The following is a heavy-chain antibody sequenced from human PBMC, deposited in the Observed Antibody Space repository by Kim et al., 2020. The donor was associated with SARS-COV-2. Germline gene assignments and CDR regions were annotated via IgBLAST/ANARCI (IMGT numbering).Heavy chain of an antibody. Sequence: SETLSLTCTVSGGSITSSDYYWDWIRQPPGKGLEWIGSIYYSGSTYYNPSLESRVTISVDTSKNEFSLRLSSVTAADTTVYYCARHGPSQGYCDSATCYGGGFDPWGQGTLVTVYS. CDR2: IYYSGST. D-gene: IGHD2-2*01. CDR1: GGSITSSDYY. J-gene: IGHJ5*02. V-gene: IGHV4-39*01. CDR3: ARHGPSQGYCDSATCYGGGFDP.